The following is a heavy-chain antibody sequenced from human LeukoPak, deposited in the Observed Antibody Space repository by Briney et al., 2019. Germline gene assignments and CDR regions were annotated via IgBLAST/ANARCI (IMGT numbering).Heavy chain of an antibody. CDR2: IYYSGST. D-gene: IGHD6-13*01. J-gene: IGHJ4*02. CDR3: ARRDSSSCIDY. Sequence: PSETLSLTCTVSGGSISSYYWSWIRQPPGKGLEWIGYIYYSGSTNYNPSLKSRVSISVDTSKNQFSLKLSSATAADTAVYYCARRDSSSCIDYWGQGTLVTVSS. CDR1: GGSISSYY. V-gene: IGHV4-59*08.